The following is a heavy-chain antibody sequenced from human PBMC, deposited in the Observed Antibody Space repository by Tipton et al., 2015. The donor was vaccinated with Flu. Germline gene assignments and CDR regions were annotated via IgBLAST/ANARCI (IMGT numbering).Heavy chain of an antibody. CDR1: GGSIRGYY. CDR3: ARGSYGELLYFDY. V-gene: IGHV4-59*01. CDR2: VYYTGST. J-gene: IGHJ4*02. Sequence: TLSLTCTVSGGSIRGYYWNWIRQFPGKGLEWIGFVYYTGSTNYKSSLKSRVTISLDTSKKHFSLNLSSVIAADTAMYYCARGSYGELLYFDYWGQGTLGIVSS. D-gene: IGHD1-26*01.